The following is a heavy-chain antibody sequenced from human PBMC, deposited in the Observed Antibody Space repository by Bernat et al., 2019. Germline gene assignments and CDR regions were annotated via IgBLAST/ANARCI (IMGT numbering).Heavy chain of an antibody. D-gene: IGHD2-21*02. V-gene: IGHV1-69*04. J-gene: IGHJ3*02. CDR1: GGTFSSYA. Sequence: QVQLVQSGAEVKKPGSSVKVSCKASGGTFSSYAISWVRQAPGQGLEWMGRIIPILGIANYAQKFQGRVTITADKSTSTAYMELSSLRSEDTAVYYCARSKRAPYCGGDGLDAFDIWGQGTMVTVSS. CDR2: IIPILGIA. CDR3: ARSKRAPYCGGDGLDAFDI.